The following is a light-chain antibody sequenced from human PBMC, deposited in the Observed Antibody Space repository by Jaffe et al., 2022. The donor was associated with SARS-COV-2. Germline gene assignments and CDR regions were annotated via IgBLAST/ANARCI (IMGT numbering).Light chain of an antibody. V-gene: IGLV2-14*01. Sequence: QSALTQPASVSGSPGQSVTISCTGTSSDVGGYNYVSWYQQRPGKAPKLIIYDVSHRPSGVSSRFSGSKSGNTASLTISGLQAEDEADYHCISYRSSKSWVFGGGTKLTVL. CDR3: ISYRSSKSWV. CDR2: DVS. J-gene: IGLJ3*02. CDR1: SSDVGGYNY.